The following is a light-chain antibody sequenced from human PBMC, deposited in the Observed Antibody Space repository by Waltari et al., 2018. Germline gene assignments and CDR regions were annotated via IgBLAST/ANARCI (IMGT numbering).Light chain of an antibody. V-gene: IGKV4-1*01. J-gene: IGKJ2*01. CDR1: QSVLSSSNNKNY. CDR3: QQCYTFPYT. Sequence: DIVMTQSPDSLAVSLGERATINCKSSQSVLSSSNNKNYFGWYQQKPGQPPKLRISWASTREAGVPDRFSGSGSGTDFTLTISSLQAEDVAVYYCQQCYTFPYTFGQGTKLEIK. CDR2: WAS.